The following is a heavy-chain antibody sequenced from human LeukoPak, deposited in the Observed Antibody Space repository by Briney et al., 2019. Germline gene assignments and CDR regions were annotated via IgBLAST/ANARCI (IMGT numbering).Heavy chain of an antibody. CDR2: IYYTGAT. V-gene: IGHV4-59*01. D-gene: IGHD5-18*01. Sequence: SETLSLTCTVSGGSIRGYYWSWIRQPPGKGLEWIGYIYYTGATYYNPSLKSRVTISLDTSKNQFSLKLSSVTAADAAVYYCARAGYSYGTGYYFDYWGQGALVTVSS. CDR1: GGSIRGYY. J-gene: IGHJ4*02. CDR3: ARAGYSYGTGYYFDY.